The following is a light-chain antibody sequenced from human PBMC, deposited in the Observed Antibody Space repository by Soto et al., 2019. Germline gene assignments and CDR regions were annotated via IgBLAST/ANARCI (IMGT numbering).Light chain of an antibody. CDR3: QQYNNWPPLT. Sequence: EIVMTQSPATLSVSPGERATLSCRASQSVRSNLAWYQQKPGQAHRLLIYGASTRATGIPARFSGSGSETEFTLTISSLQSEDFAVYYCQQYNNWPPLTFGGGTKVDIK. CDR1: QSVRSN. CDR2: GAS. V-gene: IGKV3-15*01. J-gene: IGKJ4*01.